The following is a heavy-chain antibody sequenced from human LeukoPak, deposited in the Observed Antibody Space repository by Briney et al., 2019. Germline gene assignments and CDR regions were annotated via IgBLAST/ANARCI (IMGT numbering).Heavy chain of an antibody. D-gene: IGHD6-13*01. V-gene: IGHV4-4*08. J-gene: IGHJ6*03. CDR1: GGSIRSNYY. CDR3: ARLGGYSSSWAPRDYYYYYMDV. Sequence: PSETLSLTCTVSGGSIRSNYYWGWIRQPPGKGLEWIGRIYTSGSTNYNPSLKSRVTISVDTSKNQFSLKLSSVTAADTAVYYCARLGGYSSSWAPRDYYYYYMDVWGKGTTVTISS. CDR2: IYTSGST.